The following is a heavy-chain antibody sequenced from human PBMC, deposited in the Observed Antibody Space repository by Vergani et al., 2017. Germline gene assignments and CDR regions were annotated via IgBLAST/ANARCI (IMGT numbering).Heavy chain of an antibody. J-gene: IGHJ6*02. CDR2: ISSSSSTI. D-gene: IGHD5-12*01. Sequence: EVQLVESGGGLVQPGGSLRLSCAASGFTFSSYSMNWVRQAPGKGLEWVSYISSSSSTIYYADSVKGRFTISRDNAKNSLYLQMNSLRAEDTAVYYCARVXRGYAPGYYYGMDVWGQGTTVTVSS. CDR1: GFTFSSYS. V-gene: IGHV3-48*01. CDR3: ARVXRGYAPGYYYGMDV.